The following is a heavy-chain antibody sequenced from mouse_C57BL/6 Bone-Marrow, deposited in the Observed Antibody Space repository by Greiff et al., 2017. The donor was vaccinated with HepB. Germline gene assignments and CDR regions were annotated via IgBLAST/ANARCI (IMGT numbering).Heavy chain of an antibody. D-gene: IGHD1-1*01. V-gene: IGHV1-26*01. CDR1: GYTFTDYY. CDR2: INPNNGGT. Sequence: EVQLQQSGPELVKPGASVKISCKASGYTFTDYYMNWVKQSHGKSLEWIGDINPNNGGTSYNQKFKGKATLTVDKSSSTAYMELRSLTSEDSAVYYCATITTVVADYFDYWGQGTTLTVSS. J-gene: IGHJ2*01. CDR3: ATITTVVADYFDY.